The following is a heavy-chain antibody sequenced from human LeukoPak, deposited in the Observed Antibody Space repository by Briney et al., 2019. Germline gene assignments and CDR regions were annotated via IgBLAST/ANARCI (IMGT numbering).Heavy chain of an antibody. CDR2: IYYSGST. CDR1: VGSISTYY. CDR3: ARSERYNSGWYFCFDY. D-gene: IGHD6-19*01. V-gene: IGHV4-59*01. Sequence: SETLSLTCTVSVGSISTYYWSWIRQPPGKGLEWIGYIYYSGSTSYNPSLKSRVTISVDTSKNQFSLNLSSVTAADTAVYYCARSERYNSGWYFCFDYWGQGTLVTVSS. J-gene: IGHJ4*02.